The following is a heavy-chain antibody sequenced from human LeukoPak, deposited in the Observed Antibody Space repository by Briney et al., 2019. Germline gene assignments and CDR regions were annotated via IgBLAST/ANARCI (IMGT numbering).Heavy chain of an antibody. CDR2: IWYDGSNK. CDR1: GFTFSSYG. CDR3: ARGLGYCSGGSCYADLGY. Sequence: PGGSLRLSCAASGFTFSSYGMHWVRQAPGKGLEWVAVIWYDGSNKYYADSVKGRFTISRDNSKNTLYLQMNSLRAEDTAVYYCARGLGYCSGGSCYADLGYWGQGTLVTVSS. J-gene: IGHJ4*02. D-gene: IGHD2-15*01. V-gene: IGHV3-33*01.